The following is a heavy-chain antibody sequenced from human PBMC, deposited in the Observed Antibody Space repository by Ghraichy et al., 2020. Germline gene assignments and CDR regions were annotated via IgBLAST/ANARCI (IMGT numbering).Heavy chain of an antibody. D-gene: IGHD5-18*01. CDR2: ISSSSISI. V-gene: IGHV3-48*01. CDR3: ARVENSGYTSGY. Sequence: SYISSSSISIYYADSVRCRFTTSRDNAMNSVFLQMNSLRAEDTAVYYCARVENSGYTSGYWGQGTLVTVSS. J-gene: IGHJ4*02.